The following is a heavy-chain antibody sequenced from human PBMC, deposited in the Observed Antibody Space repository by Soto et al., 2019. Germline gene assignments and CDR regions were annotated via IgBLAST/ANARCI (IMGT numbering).Heavy chain of an antibody. CDR1: GFTISSYA. CDR2: ISGSGGST. Sequence: EMQLLESGGGLVQRGGSLRLSCAASGFTISSYAMSWVRQAPGKGLEWVSAISGSGGSTYYADSVKGRFTISRDNSKNTLYLQMNSLRAEDTAVYYCAKSGGYSSGWFGGSWFDPWGQGTLVTVSS. CDR3: AKSGGYSSGWFGGSWFDP. V-gene: IGHV3-23*01. D-gene: IGHD6-19*01. J-gene: IGHJ5*02.